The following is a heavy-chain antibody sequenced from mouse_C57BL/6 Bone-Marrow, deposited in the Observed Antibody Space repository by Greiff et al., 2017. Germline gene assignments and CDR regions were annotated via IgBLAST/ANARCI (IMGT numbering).Heavy chain of an antibody. Sequence: QVQLQQPGAELVRPGSSVKLSCKASGYTFTSYWMDWVKQRPGQGLEWIGNIYPSDSETHYNQKFKDKATLTVDKSSSTAYMQLSSLTSEDSAVYYCARRDYYGSSVYYYAMDYWGQGTSVTVSS. CDR2: IYPSDSET. CDR3: ARRDYYGSSVYYYAMDY. CDR1: GYTFTSYW. V-gene: IGHV1-61*01. J-gene: IGHJ4*01. D-gene: IGHD1-1*01.